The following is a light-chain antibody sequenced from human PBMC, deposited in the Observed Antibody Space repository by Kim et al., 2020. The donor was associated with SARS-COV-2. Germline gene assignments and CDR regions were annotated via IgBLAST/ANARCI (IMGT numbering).Light chain of an antibody. Sequence: EIVMTQSPATLSLSPGERATLSCRASQSVSSDLAWYQQKPGQAPSLLIYGASNRATGVPARFSGSGSGTDFTLTISSLQSEDFAIYYCPPYNNWPPFTLGKGTNLEI. CDR1: QSVSSD. V-gene: IGKV3-15*01. CDR3: PPYNNWPPFT. CDR2: GAS. J-gene: IGKJ2*01.